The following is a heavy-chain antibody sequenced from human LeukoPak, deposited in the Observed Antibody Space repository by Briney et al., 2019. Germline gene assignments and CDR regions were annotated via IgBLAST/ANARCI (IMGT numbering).Heavy chain of an antibody. V-gene: IGHV3-30*14. J-gene: IGHJ4*02. CDR1: GFTFSSYA. D-gene: IGHD3-22*01. Sequence: GGSLRLSCAASGFTFSSYAMHWVRQAPGKGLEWVAVISYDGSNKYYADSVKGRFTISRDNSKNTLYLQMGSLRAEDMAVYYCASGIDYDSSGYPSFDYWGQGTLVTVSS. CDR3: ASGIDYDSSGYPSFDY. CDR2: ISYDGSNK.